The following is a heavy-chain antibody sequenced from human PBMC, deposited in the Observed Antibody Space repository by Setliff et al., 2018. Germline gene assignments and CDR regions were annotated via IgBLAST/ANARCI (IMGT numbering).Heavy chain of an antibody. CDR2: MYYSVST. Sequence: SETLSLTCSVSGGSISSSSYYWGWIRQPPGKGLEWIGSMYYSVSTYYNPSLKSRATISADTSKRQVSLNLNSVTAADTAVYYCMRQGAQMPSLSHLYGVDVWGQGTSVTVSS. J-gene: IGHJ6*02. V-gene: IGHV4-39*01. CDR3: MRQGAQMPSLSHLYGVDV. D-gene: IGHD2-2*01. CDR1: GGSISSSSYY.